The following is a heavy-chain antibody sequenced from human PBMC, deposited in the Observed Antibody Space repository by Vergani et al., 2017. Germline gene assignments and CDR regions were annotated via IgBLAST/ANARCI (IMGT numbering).Heavy chain of an antibody. V-gene: IGHV3-33*01. J-gene: IGHJ2*01. CDR3: ARVRCSGGSCYTRGWYFDL. Sequence: QVQLVESGGGVVQPGRSLRLSCTSSGFTFSTYAMHWVRQAPGKGLEWVAIIYYDGSKKYYADSVKGRFTISRDNAKNSLYLQMNSLRAEDTAVYYCARVRCSGGSCYTRGWYFDLWGRGTLVTVSS. D-gene: IGHD2-15*01. CDR1: GFTFSTYA. CDR2: IYYDGSKK.